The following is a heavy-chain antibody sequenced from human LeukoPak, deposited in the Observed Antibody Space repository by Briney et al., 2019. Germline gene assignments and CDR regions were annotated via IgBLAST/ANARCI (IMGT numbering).Heavy chain of an antibody. J-gene: IGHJ4*02. Sequence: SETLSLTCTVSGGSISSGSYYWSWIRQPAGKGLEWIGRIYTSGSTNYNPSLKSRVTISVDTSKNQFSLKLSSVTAADTVVYYCARLRLWFDYWGQGTLVTVSS. D-gene: IGHD5-18*01. CDR3: ARLRLWFDY. CDR1: GGSISSGSYY. CDR2: IYTSGST. V-gene: IGHV4-61*02.